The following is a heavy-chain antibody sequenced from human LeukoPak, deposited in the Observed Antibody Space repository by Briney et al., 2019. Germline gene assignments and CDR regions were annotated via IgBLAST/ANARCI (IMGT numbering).Heavy chain of an antibody. Sequence: SETLSLTCAVYGGSFSGYYWSWIRQPPGKGLEWIGEINHSGSTNYNPSLKSRVTISVDTSKNQFSLKLSSVTAADTAVYYCARARQNYIAAAGSDYWGQGTLVTVSS. V-gene: IGHV4-34*01. CDR2: INHSGST. J-gene: IGHJ4*02. CDR3: ARARQNYIAAAGSDY. D-gene: IGHD6-13*01. CDR1: GGSFSGYY.